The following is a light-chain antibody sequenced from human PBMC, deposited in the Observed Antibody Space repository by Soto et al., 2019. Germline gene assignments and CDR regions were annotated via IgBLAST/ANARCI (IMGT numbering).Light chain of an antibody. CDR2: EVS. CDR1: SSDVGAYKY. J-gene: IGLJ2*01. Sequence: QSVLTQPASVSGSPGQSITISCTGTSSDVGAYKYVSWYQHHPGKAPKLLIYEVSDRPSGVSNRFSGSKSGNTASLTISGLQAEDEADYYCCSYTSSSTLVFGGGTKVTVL. CDR3: CSYTSSSTLV. V-gene: IGLV2-14*01.